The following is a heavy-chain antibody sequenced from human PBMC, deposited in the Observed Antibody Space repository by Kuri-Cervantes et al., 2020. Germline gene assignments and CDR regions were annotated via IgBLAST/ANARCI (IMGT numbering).Heavy chain of an antibody. CDR3: AKVHCSSTSCYSYPTYGYFQH. J-gene: IGHJ1*01. V-gene: IGHV3-7*03. CDR2: IKQDGSEK. CDR1: GFTFSSYW. D-gene: IGHD2-2*01. Sequence: GGSLRLSCAASGFTFSSYWMSWVRQAPGKGLEWVANIKQDGSEKYYVDSVKGRFTISRDNSKNTLYLQMNSLRAEDTAVYYCAKVHCSSTSCYSYPTYGYFQHWGQGTLVTVSS.